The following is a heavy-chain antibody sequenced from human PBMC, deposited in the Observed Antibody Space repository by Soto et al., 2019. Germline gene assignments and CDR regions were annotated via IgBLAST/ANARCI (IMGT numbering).Heavy chain of an antibody. Sequence: QVQLVQSGAEVKKPGSSVKVSCKASGGTFSSYTISWVRQAPGQGLEWMGRIIPILGIANYAQKFQGRVTIPAGKSTSTAYMELSSLRSEDTAVYYCARDRMVRGVIGGMDVWGQGTTVTVSS. J-gene: IGHJ6*02. CDR3: ARDRMVRGVIGGMDV. D-gene: IGHD3-10*01. V-gene: IGHV1-69*08. CDR2: IIPILGIA. CDR1: GGTFSSYT.